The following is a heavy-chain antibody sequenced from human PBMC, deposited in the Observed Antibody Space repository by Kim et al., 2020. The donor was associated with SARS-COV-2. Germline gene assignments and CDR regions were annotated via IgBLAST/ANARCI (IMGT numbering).Heavy chain of an antibody. CDR3: ARVAVVTQNYYYGMDV. V-gene: IGHV3-66*01. Sequence: DSVKGRFTISRDNSKNTLYLQMNSLRAEDTDVYYCARVAVVTQNYYYGMDVWGQGTTVTVSS. J-gene: IGHJ6*02. D-gene: IGHD2-21*02.